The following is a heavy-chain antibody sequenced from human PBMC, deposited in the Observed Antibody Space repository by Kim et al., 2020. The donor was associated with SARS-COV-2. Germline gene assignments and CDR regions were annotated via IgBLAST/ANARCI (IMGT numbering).Heavy chain of an antibody. Sequence: GGSLRLSCAASGCNFGVYGMHWVRQAPGKGLEWVSGISSKSDKICYADSVNGRFTISRDNTKNSLYLQMSSLRPDDTAFYYCAKVVAKCSVVRAYYGLDVWGQGKSVIVSS. D-gene: IGHD3-10*02. V-gene: IGHV3-9*01. CDR1: GCNFGVYG. CDR2: ISSKSDKI. J-gene: IGHJ6*02. CDR3: AKVVAKCSVVRAYYGLDV.